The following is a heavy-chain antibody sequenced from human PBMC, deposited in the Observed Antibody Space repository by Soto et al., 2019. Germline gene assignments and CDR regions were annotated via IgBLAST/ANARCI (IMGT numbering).Heavy chain of an antibody. CDR3: AKDQPWGSYRYNWFDP. CDR2: ISYDGSNK. Sequence: QVQLVESGGGVVQPGRSLRLSCAASGFTFSSYGMHWVRQAPGKGLEWVAVISYDGSNKYYADSVKGRFTISRDNSKNTLYLQRNSLRAEDTAVYYCAKDQPWGSYRYNWFDPWGQGTLVTVSS. CDR1: GFTFSSYG. D-gene: IGHD3-16*02. V-gene: IGHV3-30*18. J-gene: IGHJ5*02.